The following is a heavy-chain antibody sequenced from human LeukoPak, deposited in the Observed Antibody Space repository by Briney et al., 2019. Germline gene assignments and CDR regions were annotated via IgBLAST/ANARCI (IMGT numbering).Heavy chain of an antibody. CDR2: ICNYGNKK. D-gene: IGHD6-19*01. V-gene: IGHV3-33*01. CDR3: ARALYSGGGYGGDY. Sequence: PGGSLRLSCAASGFTFSYYGMHWVRQAPAKGLDWVAVICNYGNKKYYADSVKGRFTISRDNSKNTLYLQMHSLRAEATAIYYCARALYSGGGYGGDYWGQGTLVTVSS. J-gene: IGHJ4*02. CDR1: GFTFSYYG.